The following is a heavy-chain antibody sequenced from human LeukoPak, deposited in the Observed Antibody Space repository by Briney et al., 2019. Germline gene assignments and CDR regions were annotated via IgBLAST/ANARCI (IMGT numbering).Heavy chain of an antibody. D-gene: IGHD4-17*01. V-gene: IGHV1-18*04. Sequence: GASLKVSSKASGYTFTSYNIHRVRHAPGQGREWMGWISPYNADANYAQNFKGRVTMTTDRSTRTAYMELRNLRSDDTAVYYCARVTTVTRSPWSWGPKKIGQVVNWFDPWGQGTLITVS. CDR2: ISPYNADA. J-gene: IGHJ5*02. CDR1: GYTFTSYN. CDR3: ARVTTVTRSPWSWGPKKIGQVVNWFDP.